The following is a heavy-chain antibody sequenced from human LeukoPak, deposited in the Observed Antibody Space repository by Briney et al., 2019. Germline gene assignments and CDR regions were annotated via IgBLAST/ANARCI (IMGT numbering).Heavy chain of an antibody. CDR2: IYSGGST. CDR3: ARARGYDILTGHASYGMDV. CDR1: GFTFSSYA. Sequence: GGSLRLSCAASGFTFSSYAMSWVRQAPGKGLEWVSVIYSGGSTYYADSVKGRFTIPRHNSKNTLYIQMNSLRAEDTAVYYCARARGYDILTGHASYGMDVWGQGTTVTVSS. D-gene: IGHD3-9*01. V-gene: IGHV3-53*04. J-gene: IGHJ6*02.